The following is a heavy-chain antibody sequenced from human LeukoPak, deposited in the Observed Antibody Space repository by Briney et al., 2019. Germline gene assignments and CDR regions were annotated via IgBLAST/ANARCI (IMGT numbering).Heavy chain of an antibody. CDR2: IFYSGST. CDR3: ARAALGWPFDY. CDR1: GGSISSGDYY. J-gene: IGHJ4*02. Sequence: SQTLSLTCTVSGGSISSGDYYWSWIRQPPGKGLEWIGYIFYSGSTNYNPSLKSRVTMSLDTSKNQFSLKLSSVTAADTAVYYCARAALGWPFDYWGQGTLVTVSS. D-gene: IGHD6-19*01. V-gene: IGHV4-30-4*01.